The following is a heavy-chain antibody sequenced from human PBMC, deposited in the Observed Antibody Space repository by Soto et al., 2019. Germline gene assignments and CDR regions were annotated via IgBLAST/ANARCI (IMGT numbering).Heavy chain of an antibody. J-gene: IGHJ5*02. D-gene: IGHD1-26*01. V-gene: IGHV4-4*07. CDR2: IFANGHT. CDR1: GGSISEKY. Sequence: SETLSLTCIVSGGSISEKYWNWVRQPPGKGLEWIGLIFANGHTDYNPSLKSRVTMSVDASKNQFSLRLTSMTAADTAVYHCAKNQGVELVPLATVDWFDPWGQGSVVTVSS. CDR3: AKNQGVELVPLATVDWFDP.